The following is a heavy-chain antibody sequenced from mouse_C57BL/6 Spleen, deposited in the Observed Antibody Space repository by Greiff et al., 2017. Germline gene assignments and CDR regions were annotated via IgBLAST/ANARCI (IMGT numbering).Heavy chain of an antibody. D-gene: IGHD2-3*01. J-gene: IGHJ3*01. CDR3: ASEDGYYEGFAY. CDR1: GYAFSSSW. CDR2: IYSGDGDT. Sequence: QVQLQQSGPELVKPGASVKISCKASGYAFSSSWMNWVKQRPGKGLEWIGRIYSGDGDTNYNGKFKGKATLTADKSSSTAYMQLSSLTSEDSAVYFCASEDGYYEGFAYWGQGTLVTVSA. V-gene: IGHV1-82*01.